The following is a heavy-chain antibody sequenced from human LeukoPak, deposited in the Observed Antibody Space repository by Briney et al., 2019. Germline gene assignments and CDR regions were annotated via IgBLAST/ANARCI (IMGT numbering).Heavy chain of an antibody. J-gene: IGHJ4*02. CDR3: VADCYGDCID. CDR1: GFIYCSSA. V-gene: IGHV1-58*01. Sequence: SVPDSRMASGFIYCSSAAQWVRPARGQRLAWIRWIVVGSGNTNYAQNFQKRVTITRDISTSTAYMELSSLRAEDTAVYYCVADCYGDCIDWGQGTLVTVSS. D-gene: IGHD4-17*01. CDR2: IVVGSGNT.